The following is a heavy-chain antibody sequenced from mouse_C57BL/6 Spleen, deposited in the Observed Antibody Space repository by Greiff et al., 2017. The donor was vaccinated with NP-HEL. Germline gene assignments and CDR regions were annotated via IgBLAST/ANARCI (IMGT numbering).Heavy chain of an antibody. CDR3: AREGLRERVDY. CDR1: GYTFTSYW. J-gene: IGHJ2*01. V-gene: IGHV1-64*01. D-gene: IGHD3-1*01. Sequence: VQLQQSGAELVKPGASVKLSCKASGYTFTSYWMHWVKQRPGQGLEWIGMIHPNSGSTNYNEKFKSTATLTVDKSSSTAYMQLSSLTSEDSAVYYCAREGLRERVDYRGEGTTLTVSS. CDR2: IHPNSGST.